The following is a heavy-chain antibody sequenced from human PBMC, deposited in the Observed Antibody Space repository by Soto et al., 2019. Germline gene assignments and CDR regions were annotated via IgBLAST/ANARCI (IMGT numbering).Heavy chain of an antibody. D-gene: IGHD1-7*01. CDR3: ARDRNSAEGYYYYGMDV. CDR2: IYHSGST. Sequence: SETLSLTCAVSGGSISSSNWWSWVRQPPGKGLEWIGEIYHSGSTNYNPSLKSRVTISVDKSKNQFSLKLSSVTAADTAVYYCARDRNSAEGYYYYGMDVWGQGTTVTVSS. J-gene: IGHJ6*02. CDR1: GGSISSSNW. V-gene: IGHV4-4*02.